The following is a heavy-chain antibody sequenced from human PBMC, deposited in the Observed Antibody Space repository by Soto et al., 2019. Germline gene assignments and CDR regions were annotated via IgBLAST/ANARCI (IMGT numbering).Heavy chain of an antibody. V-gene: IGHV1-69*01. CDR3: ARDVVVVPAAISWFDP. CDR1: GGTFSSYA. J-gene: IGHJ5*02. Sequence: QVQLVQSGAEVKKPGSSVKVSCKASGGTFSSYANSWVRQAPGQGLEWMGGIIPIFGTANYAQKFQGRVTITADESTSTAYMELSSLRSEDTAVYYCARDVVVVPAAISWFDPWGQGTLVTVSS. D-gene: IGHD2-2*02. CDR2: IIPIFGTA.